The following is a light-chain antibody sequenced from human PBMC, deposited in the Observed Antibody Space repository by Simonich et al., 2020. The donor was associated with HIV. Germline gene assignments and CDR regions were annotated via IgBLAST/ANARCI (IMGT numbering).Light chain of an antibody. V-gene: IGLV2-14*03. CDR3: ASYTSSTTWV. CDR2: DVS. Sequence: SALTQPASVSGSPGQSITISCPGTSSDVGGYNFVSWYQQHPGKAPKLMIYDVSKWPSGVSLRFSGSKSGNTASLSISGLQAEDEADYYCASYTSSTTWVFGGGTKLTVL. J-gene: IGLJ3*02. CDR1: SSDVGGYNF.